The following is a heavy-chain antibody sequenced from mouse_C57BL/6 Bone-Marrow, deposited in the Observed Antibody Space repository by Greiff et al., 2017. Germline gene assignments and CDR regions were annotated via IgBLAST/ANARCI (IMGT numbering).Heavy chain of an antibody. CDR3: ARCYGSLWYFDV. V-gene: IGHV1-22*01. J-gene: IGHJ1*03. CDR1: GYTFTDYN. CDR2: INPNNGGT. D-gene: IGHD1-1*01. Sequence: VHVKQSGPELVKPGASVKMSCKASGYTFTDYNMHWVKQSPGKSLEWIGYINPNNGGTSYNQKFKGKATLTVNKSSSTAYMELRSLTSEDSAVYYCARCYGSLWYFDVWGTGTTVTVSS.